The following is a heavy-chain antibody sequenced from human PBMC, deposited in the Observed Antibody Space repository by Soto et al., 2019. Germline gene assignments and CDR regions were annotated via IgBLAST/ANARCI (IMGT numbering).Heavy chain of an antibody. CDR1: GGSISSYY. J-gene: IGHJ6*02. Sequence: SETLSLTCTVSGGSISSYYLSWIRQPPGKGMEWIGYIYYSGSTNYNTSLKSRVTISVDTSKNQFSLKLSSVTAADTAVYYCARGGVSSSGFDGMDVWGQGTTVTVSS. D-gene: IGHD6-6*01. CDR2: IYYSGST. V-gene: IGHV4-59*01. CDR3: ARGGVSSSGFDGMDV.